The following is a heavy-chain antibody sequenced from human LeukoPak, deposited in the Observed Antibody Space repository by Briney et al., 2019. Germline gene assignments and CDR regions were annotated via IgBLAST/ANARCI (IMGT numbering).Heavy chain of an antibody. J-gene: IGHJ5*02. CDR1: GFTLSSYW. D-gene: IGHD2-15*01. V-gene: IGHV3-7*01. Sequence: GGSLRLSCAASGFTLSSYWMSWVRQAPGKGLEWVANIKQDGSEKYYVDSVKGRFTISRDNAKNSLYLQMNSPRAEDTAVYYCARDPPRYCSGGSCFGWFDPWGQGTLVTVSS. CDR2: IKQDGSEK. CDR3: ARDPPRYCSGGSCFGWFDP.